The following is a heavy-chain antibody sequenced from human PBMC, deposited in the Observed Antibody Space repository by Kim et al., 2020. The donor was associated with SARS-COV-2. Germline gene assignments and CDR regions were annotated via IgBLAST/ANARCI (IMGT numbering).Heavy chain of an antibody. CDR1: GGSISSYY. Sequence: SETLSLTCTVSGGSISSYYWSWIRQPPGKGLEWIGYIYYSGSTNYNPYLKSRVTISVDTSKNQFSLKLSSVTAADTAVYYCARESSSGWPFDYWGQGTLVTVSS. V-gene: IGHV4-59*13. CDR2: IYYSGST. D-gene: IGHD6-19*01. CDR3: ARESSSGWPFDY. J-gene: IGHJ4*02.